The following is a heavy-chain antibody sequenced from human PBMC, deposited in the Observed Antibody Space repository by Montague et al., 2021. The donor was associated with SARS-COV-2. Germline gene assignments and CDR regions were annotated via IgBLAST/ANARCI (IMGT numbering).Heavy chain of an antibody. CDR1: GFIFSDYN. CDR3: ARGISLFDP. CDR2: INGASSRT. V-gene: IGHV3-11*05. J-gene: IGHJ5*02. Sequence: SRRLSLAASGFIFSDYNMTWIRQTPGKGLEWISYINGASSRTNYADSVKGRFTISRDNAKNSLFLQMNSLRVEDTAVYYCARGISLFDPWGQGTLVTVSS.